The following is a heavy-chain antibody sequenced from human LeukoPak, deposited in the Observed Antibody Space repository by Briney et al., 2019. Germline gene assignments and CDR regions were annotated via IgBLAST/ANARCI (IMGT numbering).Heavy chain of an antibody. CDR1: GFTFSSYG. Sequence: GGSLRLSCAASGFTFSSYGMSWVRQAPGKGLEWVSAIIYSGGSTYYADSVKGRFTISRDNSKNTLYLQMNSLRAEDTAVYYCAKPHPPAAAGTFRYNFFDPWGQGTLVTVSS. CDR2: IIYSGGST. D-gene: IGHD6-13*01. J-gene: IGHJ5*02. CDR3: AKPHPPAAAGTFRYNFFDP. V-gene: IGHV3-23*01.